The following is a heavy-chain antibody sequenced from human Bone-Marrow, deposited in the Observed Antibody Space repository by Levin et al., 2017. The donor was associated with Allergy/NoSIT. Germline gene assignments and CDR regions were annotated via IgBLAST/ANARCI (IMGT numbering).Heavy chain of an antibody. D-gene: IGHD3-22*01. CDR1: GYTFTDYY. CDR3: ARVGRYNDSSGHYDF. CDR2: ISPNSGAT. Sequence: ASVKVSCKASGYTFTDYYIHWVRQAPGQGLEWMGWISPNSGATNYAQKFQGWVTLTRNTSIATASMELGSLKSDDTAVYYCARVGRYNDSSGHYDFWGQGTLVTVSS. J-gene: IGHJ4*02. V-gene: IGHV1-2*04.